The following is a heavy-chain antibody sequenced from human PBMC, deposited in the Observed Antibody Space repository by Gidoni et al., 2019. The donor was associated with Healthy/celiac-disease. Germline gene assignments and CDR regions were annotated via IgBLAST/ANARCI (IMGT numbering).Heavy chain of an antibody. CDR2: ISYDGSNK. CDR1: GFTFSSYA. J-gene: IGHJ4*02. Sequence: QVQLVESGGGVVQPGRSLRLSCAASGFTFSSYAMHWVRQAPGKGLEWVAVISYDGSNKYYADSVKGRFTISRDNSKNTLYLQMNSLKAEDTAVYYCHLSMITFGGVIAESSYYFDYWGQGTLVTVSS. V-gene: IGHV3-30-3*01. CDR3: HLSMITFGGVIAESSYYFDY. D-gene: IGHD3-16*02.